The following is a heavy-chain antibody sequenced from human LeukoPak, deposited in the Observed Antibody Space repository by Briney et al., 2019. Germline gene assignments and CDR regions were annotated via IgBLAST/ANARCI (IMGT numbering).Heavy chain of an antibody. Sequence: SETLSLTCNVSGDSISSDYWSWIRQPPGKGLEWIGHIYYSGSTNYNPSLKSRVTISVDTSKNQFSLKLSSVTAADTAVYYCARGGIAAAGTKNYYYYYMDVWGKGTTVTVSS. J-gene: IGHJ6*03. CDR2: IYYSGST. V-gene: IGHV4-59*12. CDR3: ARGGIAAAGTKNYYYYYMDV. D-gene: IGHD6-13*01. CDR1: GDSISSDY.